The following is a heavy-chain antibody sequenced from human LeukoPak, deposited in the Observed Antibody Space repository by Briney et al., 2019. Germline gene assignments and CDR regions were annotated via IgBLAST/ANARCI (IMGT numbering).Heavy chain of an antibody. CDR2: IFYDGSTK. CDR3: ATANNWNYALGY. Sequence: PGGSLRLSCAASGFTFSDYAMHWVRQAPGKGLEWVAVIFYDGSTKYYADSVKGRFTISRDNSENTLFLQMDSLRTGDTALYYCATANNWNYALGYWGQGTLVTVSS. V-gene: IGHV3-30*04. CDR1: GFTFSDYA. D-gene: IGHD1-7*01. J-gene: IGHJ4*02.